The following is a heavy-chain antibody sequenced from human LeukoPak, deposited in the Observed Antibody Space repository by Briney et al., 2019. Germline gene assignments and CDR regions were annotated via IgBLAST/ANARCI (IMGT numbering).Heavy chain of an antibody. CDR2: IYYSGNT. CDR1: GGSISSYY. D-gene: IGHD5-18*01. J-gene: IGHJ3*02. Sequence: SETLSLTCTVSGGSISSYYWSWIRQPPGKGLERIGYIYYSGNTNYNPSLKSRVTISVDTSKNQFSLKLSSVTAADTAVYYCARPGVGSGRYGAFDIWGQGTMVTVPS. V-gene: IGHV4-59*08. CDR3: ARPGVGSGRYGAFDI.